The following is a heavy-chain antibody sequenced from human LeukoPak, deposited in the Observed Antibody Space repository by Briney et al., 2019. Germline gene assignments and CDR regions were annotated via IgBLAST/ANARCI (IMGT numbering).Heavy chain of an antibody. V-gene: IGHV3-21*01. CDR2: ISSSSGYI. CDR1: GFTFDTYS. Sequence: PGGSLRLSCAASGFTFDTYSMNWVRQAPGKGLGWVSCISSSSGYIYYADSVKGRFTISRDNAKTSLYLQMNSLRAEDTAVYYCARFYDSTYYYRAPTDYWGQGTLVTVSS. D-gene: IGHD3-22*01. J-gene: IGHJ4*02. CDR3: ARFYDSTYYYRAPTDY.